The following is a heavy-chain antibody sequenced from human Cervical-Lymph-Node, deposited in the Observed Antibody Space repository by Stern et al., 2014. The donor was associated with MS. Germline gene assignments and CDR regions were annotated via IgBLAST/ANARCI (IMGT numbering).Heavy chain of an antibody. J-gene: IGHJ3*01. CDR1: GASMTTGSYY. V-gene: IGHV4-61*02. D-gene: IGHD2-21*02. CDR2: IYTSGSA. CDR3: ARGDRRLRAFDL. Sequence: QLQLQESGPGLVKPSQTLSLTCTVSGASMTTGSYYWNWIRQPAGKGVEWIGQIYTSGSASYHPSLKNRLSMSVDTSKNQFPLILSFVTAADTAVYYCARGDRRLRAFDLWGQGTMVTVSS.